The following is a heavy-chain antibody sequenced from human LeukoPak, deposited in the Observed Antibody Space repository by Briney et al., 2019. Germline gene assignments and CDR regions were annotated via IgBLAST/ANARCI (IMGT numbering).Heavy chain of an antibody. CDR1: GFPFISYW. CDR3: VREDTPATANY. V-gene: IGHV3-74*01. D-gene: IGHD2-21*02. CDR2: INEDGGTT. Sequence: GGSLRLSCAASGFPFISYWMHWVRQVPGKGLVWVSRINEDGGTTTYADSVKGRFTISRDNSKDTLFLQMHSLRPGDTAVYYCVREDTPATANYWGQGTLVTISS. J-gene: IGHJ4*02.